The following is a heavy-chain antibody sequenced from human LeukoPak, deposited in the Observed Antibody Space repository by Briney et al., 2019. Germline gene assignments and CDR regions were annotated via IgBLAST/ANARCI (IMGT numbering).Heavy chain of an antibody. D-gene: IGHD3-10*01. V-gene: IGHV4-59*08. Sequence: SETLSLTCTVSGGSISSYYWSWIRQPPGKGLEWIGYIYYSGSTNYNPSLKSRVTTSEDTSKNQFSLKLSSVTAADTAVYYCARPPRGSVYWYFDLWGRGTLVTVSS. CDR2: IYYSGST. J-gene: IGHJ2*01. CDR3: ARPPRGSVYWYFDL. CDR1: GGSISSYY.